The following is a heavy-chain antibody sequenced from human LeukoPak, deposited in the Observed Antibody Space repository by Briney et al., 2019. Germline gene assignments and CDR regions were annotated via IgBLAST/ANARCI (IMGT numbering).Heavy chain of an antibody. V-gene: IGHV3-23*01. J-gene: IGHJ6*02. CDR1: GFSFSSYA. Sequence: GGSLRLSCAASGFSFSSYAMTWVRQAPGKGHEWVASIDAGGGDTYHSDSVKGRFTISRDNSMNTLYLQMNSLRADDTAVYYCGKPAKYWLVRGNGVDVWGQGTTVTVSS. CDR3: GKPAKYWLVRGNGVDV. CDR2: IDAGGGDT. D-gene: IGHD6-19*01.